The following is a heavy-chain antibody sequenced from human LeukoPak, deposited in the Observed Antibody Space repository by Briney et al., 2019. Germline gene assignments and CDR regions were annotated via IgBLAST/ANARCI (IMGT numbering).Heavy chain of an antibody. Sequence: GRSLRLSCAASGFTFSSYGMHWVRQAPGKGLNWVAVIWYDGSNKYYADSVKGRFTISRDNSKNTLYLQMNSLRAEDTAVYYCAKDRNQAGSLDYWGQGTLVTVSS. V-gene: IGHV3-33*06. CDR3: AKDRNQAGSLDY. CDR1: GFTFSSYG. CDR2: IWYDGSNK. D-gene: IGHD1-26*01. J-gene: IGHJ4*02.